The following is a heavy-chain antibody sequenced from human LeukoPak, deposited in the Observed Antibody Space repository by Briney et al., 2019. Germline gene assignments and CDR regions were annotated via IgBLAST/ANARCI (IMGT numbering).Heavy chain of an antibody. Sequence: PGGSLRLSCAASGFTFSSYGMHWVRQAPGKGLEWVAFIRYDGSNKYYADSVKGRFTISRDNSKNTLYLQMNSLRAEDTAVYYCAKDDCSSTSCHPYWGQGTLVTVSS. V-gene: IGHV3-30*02. J-gene: IGHJ4*02. CDR3: AKDDCSSTSCHPY. D-gene: IGHD2-2*01. CDR1: GFTFSSYG. CDR2: IRYDGSNK.